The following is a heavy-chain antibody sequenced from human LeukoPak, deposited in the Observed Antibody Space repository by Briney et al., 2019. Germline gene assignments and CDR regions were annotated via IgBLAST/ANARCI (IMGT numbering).Heavy chain of an antibody. J-gene: IGHJ4*02. CDR3: ARDGYDSSEQMYYFVY. V-gene: IGHV1-18*01. CDR2: ISAYNGNT. D-gene: IGHD3-22*01. Sequence: ASVKVSCKASGYTFTSYGISWVRQAPGQGLEGMGWISAYNGNTNYAQKFQGRVTITADESTSTAYMELSSLRSEDTAVYYCARDGYDSSEQMYYFVYWGQGTLVTVSS. CDR1: GYTFTSYG.